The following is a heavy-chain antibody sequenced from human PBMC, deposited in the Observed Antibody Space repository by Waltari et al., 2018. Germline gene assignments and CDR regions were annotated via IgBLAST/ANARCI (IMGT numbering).Heavy chain of an antibody. CDR1: GFTFSSYW. CDR2: RKQDGREE. V-gene: IGHV3-7*01. D-gene: IGHD5-12*01. J-gene: IGHJ4*02. Sequence: LRLSCAASGFTFSSYWMSWVRQDPGKGLEWVANRKQDGREEYYVDSVKGRFTISRDNAKNSLYLQMSSLRAEDTAVYYCARLNSGYEGFDYWGQGTLVTVSS. CDR3: ARLNSGYEGFDY.